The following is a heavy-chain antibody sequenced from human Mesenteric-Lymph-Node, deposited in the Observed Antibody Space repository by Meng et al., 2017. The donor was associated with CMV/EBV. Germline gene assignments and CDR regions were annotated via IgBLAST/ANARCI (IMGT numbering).Heavy chain of an antibody. Sequence: SGPTLVKPTHTLTLTCTFSGFSLTSPGMCVSWIRQPPGKALEWLAFIDWDDDKYYSTSLKTRLTISRDTSKNQVVLTMTNMGPEDTATYFCARGYESSGFYPPFDYWGQGTLVTVSS. CDR3: ARGYESSGFYPPFDY. CDR2: IDWDDDK. CDR1: GFSLTSPGMC. D-gene: IGHD3-22*01. J-gene: IGHJ4*02. V-gene: IGHV2-70*01.